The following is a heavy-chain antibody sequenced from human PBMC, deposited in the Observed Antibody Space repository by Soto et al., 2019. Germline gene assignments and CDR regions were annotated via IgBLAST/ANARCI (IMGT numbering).Heavy chain of an antibody. CDR2: ISWNSGSI. V-gene: IGHV3-9*01. D-gene: IGHD6-13*01. Sequence: SLRLSCAASGFTFDDYAMHWVRQAPGKGLEWVSGISWNSGSIGYADSVKGRFTISRDNAKNSLYLQMNSLRAEDTALYYCAKASTISAAGTQYSWFDPWGQGTLVTVST. CDR1: GFTFDDYA. J-gene: IGHJ5*02. CDR3: AKASTISAAGTQYSWFDP.